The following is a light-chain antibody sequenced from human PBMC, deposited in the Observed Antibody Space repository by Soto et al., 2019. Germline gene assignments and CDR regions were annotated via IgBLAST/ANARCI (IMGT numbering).Light chain of an antibody. CDR2: KAS. J-gene: IGKJ1*01. CDR1: QSISSW. V-gene: IGKV1-5*03. CDR3: QQYNDNWT. Sequence: DIPMTQSPSTLSASVGDRVTITCRASQSISSWLAWYQQKPGKAPKLLIYKASTLQSGVPSRFRGSGYGTEFTRAISSLQPDDFATYYCQQYNDNWTFGQGTKVEIK.